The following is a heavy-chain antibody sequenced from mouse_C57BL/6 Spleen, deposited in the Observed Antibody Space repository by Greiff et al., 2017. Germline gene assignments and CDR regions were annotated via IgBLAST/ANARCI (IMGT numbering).Heavy chain of an antibody. CDR2: ISSGGDYI. CDR1: GFTFSSYA. J-gene: IGHJ3*01. V-gene: IGHV5-9-1*02. D-gene: IGHD4-1*01. Sequence: DVMLVESGEGLVKPGGSLKLSCAASGFTFSSYAMSWVRQTPEKRLEWVAYISSGGDYIYYADTVKGRFTISRDNARNTLYLQMSSLKSEDTAMYYCTRDDWDWFAYWGQGTLVTVSA. CDR3: TRDDWDWFAY.